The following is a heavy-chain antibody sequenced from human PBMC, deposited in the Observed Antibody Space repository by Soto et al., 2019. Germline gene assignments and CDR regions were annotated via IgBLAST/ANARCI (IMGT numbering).Heavy chain of an antibody. D-gene: IGHD5-12*01. J-gene: IGHJ4*02. V-gene: IGHV3-30*18. CDR2: ASYDGSYK. Sequence: QVQLVESGGGVVQPGRSLRLSCAASGFTFSSFGMHWVRQAPGKGLEWVAVASYDGSYKYYADSVKGRFTISRDNSKNPLYLQMNSLRGEDTAVYYCAKERSVVATTPDFDYWGQGTLVTVSS. CDR1: GFTFSSFG. CDR3: AKERSVVATTPDFDY.